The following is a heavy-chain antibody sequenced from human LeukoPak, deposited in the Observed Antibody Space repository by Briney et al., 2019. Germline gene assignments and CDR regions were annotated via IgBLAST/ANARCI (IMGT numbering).Heavy chain of an antibody. CDR1: GYSISSGHY. V-gene: IGHV4-59*08. CDR3: ARQVAAASPLGY. Sequence: PSETLSLTCTVSGYSISSGHYWSWIRQPPGKGLEWIGYIYYSGSTNYNPSLKSRVTISVDTSKNQFSLKLRSVTAADTAVYYCARQVAAASPLGYWGQGTLVTVSS. J-gene: IGHJ4*02. CDR2: IYYSGST. D-gene: IGHD6-13*01.